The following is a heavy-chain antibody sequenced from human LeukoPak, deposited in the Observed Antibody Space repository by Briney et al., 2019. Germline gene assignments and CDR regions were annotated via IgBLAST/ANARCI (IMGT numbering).Heavy chain of an antibody. V-gene: IGHV5-51*01. D-gene: IGHD3-10*01. Sequence: GESLKISCKGSGYIFTNYWIGWVRQMPGKGLEWMGMMYPGDSDTRDSPSFQGQVTLSADKSISTAHLQWSSLKASDTAMYYCARALYGSAGSYYQFDYWGQGTLVTVSS. CDR3: ARALYGSAGSYYQFDY. CDR2: MYPGDSDT. CDR1: GYIFTNYW. J-gene: IGHJ4*02.